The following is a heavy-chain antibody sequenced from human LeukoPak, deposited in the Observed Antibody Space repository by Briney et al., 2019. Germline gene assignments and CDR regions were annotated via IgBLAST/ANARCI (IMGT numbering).Heavy chain of an antibody. CDR2: ISSSSSYI. V-gene: IGHV3-21*01. CDR1: GFTFGSYS. J-gene: IGHJ4*02. CDR3: ASFRLSAAAAHDY. D-gene: IGHD6-13*01. Sequence: GGSLRLSCAASGFTFGSYSMNWVRQAPGKGLEWVSSISSSSSYIYYADSVKGRFTISRDNAKNSLYLQMNSLRAEDTAVYYCASFRLSAAAAHDYWGQGTLVTVSS.